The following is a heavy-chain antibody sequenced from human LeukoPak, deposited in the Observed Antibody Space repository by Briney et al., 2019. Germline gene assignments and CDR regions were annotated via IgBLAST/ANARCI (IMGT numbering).Heavy chain of an antibody. D-gene: IGHD3-22*01. CDR1: GFTFNYYY. CDR2: IRTTGDT. V-gene: IGHV3-13*01. Sequence: GGSLRLSCAVSGFTFNYYYMHWVRQAPGKRLEWVSSIRTTGDTHYPDTVKGRFAMASEDANNSVHLQMYTLRAGDTAVYYCARGVSYYYDNSGHPGWYFDLWGRGTLVTVSS. J-gene: IGHJ2*01. CDR3: ARGVSYYYDNSGHPGWYFDL.